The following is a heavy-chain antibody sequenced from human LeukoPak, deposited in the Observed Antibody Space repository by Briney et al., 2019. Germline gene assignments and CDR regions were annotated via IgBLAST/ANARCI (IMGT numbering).Heavy chain of an antibody. J-gene: IGHJ4*02. CDR2: ICGGGGYI. D-gene: IGHD6-13*01. CDR3: ARVSRVAYTSSWYLDY. V-gene: IGHV3-21*01. Sequence: GGSLRLSCAASGFTFSTYTMNWVRQAPGKGLEWVSSICGGGGYIYYADSMQGRFTISRDNAKTSLFLQMHSLSAEDTALYSCARVSRVAYTSSWYLDYWGQGTLVTVSS. CDR1: GFTFSTYT.